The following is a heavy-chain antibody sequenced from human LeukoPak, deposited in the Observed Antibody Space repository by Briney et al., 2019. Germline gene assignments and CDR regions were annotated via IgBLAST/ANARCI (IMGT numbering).Heavy chain of an antibody. V-gene: IGHV3-53*01. CDR3: ARVPSMDGYSYFDY. CDR2: IYSGGST. D-gene: IGHD5-24*01. J-gene: IGHJ4*02. Sequence: GGPLRLSCAASGFTVSSNYMNWVRQAPGKGLEWVSVIYSGGSTYYADSVKGRFTISRDNSKNTLYLQMNSLRAEDTAVYYCARVPSMDGYSYFDYWGQGTLVTVSS. CDR1: GFTVSSNY.